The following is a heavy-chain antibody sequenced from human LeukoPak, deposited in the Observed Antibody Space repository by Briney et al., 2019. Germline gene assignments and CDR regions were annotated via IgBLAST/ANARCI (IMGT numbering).Heavy chain of an antibody. CDR1: GDSVSSSSAA. V-gene: IGHV6-1*01. CDR3: ARVVGGGVDWFDP. J-gene: IGHJ5*02. CDR2: TYYRSKWYN. D-gene: IGHD2-8*02. Sequence: SQTLSLTCAISGDSVSSSSAAWYWIRQSPSRGLEWLGRTYYRSKWYNDYAVSVKSRITINPDTSKNQFSLQLNSVTPEDTAVYYCARVVGGGVDWFDPWGQGTLVTVSS.